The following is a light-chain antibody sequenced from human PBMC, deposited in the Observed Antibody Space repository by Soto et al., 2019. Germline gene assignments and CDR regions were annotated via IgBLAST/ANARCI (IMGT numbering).Light chain of an antibody. CDR3: QTCGTGIRV. CDR2: LNSDGSH. Sequence: QSVLTQSPSASASLGASVKLTCTLSSGHSSYAIAWHQQQPEKGPRYLMKLNSDGSHSKGDGIPDRFSGSSSGAERYLTISSLQSEDEADYYCQTCGTGIRVFGGGTKLTVL. V-gene: IGLV4-69*01. J-gene: IGLJ2*01. CDR1: SGHSSYA.